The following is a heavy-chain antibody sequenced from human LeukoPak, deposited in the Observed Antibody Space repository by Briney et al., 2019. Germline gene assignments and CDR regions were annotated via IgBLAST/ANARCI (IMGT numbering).Heavy chain of an antibody. D-gene: IGHD3-22*01. Sequence: SETLSLTCTVSGGSISSSSYYWGWIRQPPGKGLEWIGSIYYSGSTYYNPSLKSRVTISVDTSKNQFSLKLSSVTAADTAVYYCARATRYYDSSGSNTAFDIWGQGTMVTVSS. CDR2: IYYSGST. CDR3: ARATRYYDSSGSNTAFDI. V-gene: IGHV4-39*07. J-gene: IGHJ3*02. CDR1: GGSISSSSYY.